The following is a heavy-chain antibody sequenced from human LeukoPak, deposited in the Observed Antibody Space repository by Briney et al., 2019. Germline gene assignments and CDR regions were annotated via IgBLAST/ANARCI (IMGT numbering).Heavy chain of an antibody. CDR3: ATQLGYCSSTTCQDFDY. J-gene: IGHJ4*02. CDR1: GGSISSNSYY. Sequence: SETLSLTCTVSGGSISSNSYYWGWIRQPPGKGLEWIGSIYYSGSTYYNPSLKTRVTISLDTSKNQFSLKLSSVTAADTAVYYCATQLGYCSSTTCQDFDYWGRGTLVTVSS. V-gene: IGHV4-39*01. D-gene: IGHD2-2*01. CDR2: IYYSGST.